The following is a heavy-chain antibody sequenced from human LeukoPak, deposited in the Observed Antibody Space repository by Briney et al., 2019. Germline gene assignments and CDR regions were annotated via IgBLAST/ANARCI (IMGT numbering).Heavy chain of an antibody. CDR1: GFTFSSYS. V-gene: IGHV3-48*01. J-gene: IGHJ6*03. D-gene: IGHD5-12*01. Sequence: PGGSLRLSCAASGFTFSSYSMNWVRQAPGKGLEWVSYISSSSSTIYYADSVKGRFTISRDNAKNSLYLQMNSLRAEDTAVYYCARRSGYPHYYYYYYMDVWGKGTTVTVSS. CDR3: ARRSGYPHYYYYYYMDV. CDR2: ISSSSSTI.